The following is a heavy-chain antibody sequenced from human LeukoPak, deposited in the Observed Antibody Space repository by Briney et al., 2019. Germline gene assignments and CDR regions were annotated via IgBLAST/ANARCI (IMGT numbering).Heavy chain of an antibody. CDR3: AKDKGGREMATGAFDI. D-gene: IGHD5-24*01. Sequence: QSGGSLRLSCAASGFPFSSYEMNWVRLAPGKGLEWVSYISSSGSTKYYADSVKGRFTISRDNAKNSLYLQMNSLRAEDMALYYCAKDKGGREMATGAFDIWGQGTMVTVSS. CDR1: GFPFSSYE. J-gene: IGHJ3*02. CDR2: ISSSGSTK. V-gene: IGHV3-48*03.